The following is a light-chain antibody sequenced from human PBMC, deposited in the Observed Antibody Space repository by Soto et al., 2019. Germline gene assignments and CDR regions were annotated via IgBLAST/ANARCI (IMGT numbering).Light chain of an antibody. CDR1: QSVSSN. CDR2: GGS. V-gene: IGKV3-15*01. J-gene: IGKJ1*01. Sequence: EIVMTQSPATLSVSPGERATLSCRASQSVSSNLAWYQQKPGQAPRLLIYGGSTSATGIPARISGTGSGTEVTFGTGSLLSEDFAVYYCQQYNNWRTFGQGNKVEIK. CDR3: QQYNNWRT.